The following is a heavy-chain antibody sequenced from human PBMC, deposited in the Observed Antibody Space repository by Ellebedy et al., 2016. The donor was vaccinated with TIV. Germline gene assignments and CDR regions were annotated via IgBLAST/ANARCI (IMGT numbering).Heavy chain of an antibody. D-gene: IGHD4-17*01. CDR3: AKDLYGDYLMDV. V-gene: IGHV3-21*04. J-gene: IGHJ6*03. Sequence: GESLKISCAASGFTFSSYSLNWVRQAPGKGLEWVSSISTISSYADSVRGRFTISRDNSKNTLFLQMNSLRAEDTAVYYCAKDLYGDYLMDVWGKGTTVTVSS. CDR2: ISTISS. CDR1: GFTFSSYS.